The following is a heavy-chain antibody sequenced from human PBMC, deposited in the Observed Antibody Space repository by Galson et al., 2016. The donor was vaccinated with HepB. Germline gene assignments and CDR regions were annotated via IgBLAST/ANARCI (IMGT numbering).Heavy chain of an antibody. D-gene: IGHD3-10*01. V-gene: IGHV3-11*06. CDR3: VKNVFRTMVRGAFVS. CDR2: ISISSSYT. Sequence: SLRLSCAASGFTFSDYYMSWIRQAPGKGLEWISYISISSSYTNYADSVKGRFIISRDNAKNSLYLQMNSLRAEDTAVYYCVKNVFRTMVRGAFVSWGQGTLVTVSS. J-gene: IGHJ4*02. CDR1: GFTFSDYY.